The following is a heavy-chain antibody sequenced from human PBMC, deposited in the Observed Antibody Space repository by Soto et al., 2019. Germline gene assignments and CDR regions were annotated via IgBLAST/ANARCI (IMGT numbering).Heavy chain of an antibody. CDR2: ISSNGGST. V-gene: IGHV3-64*01. Sequence: EVQLVESGGGLVQPGGSLRLSCAASGFTFSSYAMHWVRQAPGKGLEYVSVISSNGGSTYYANSVKGRFTISRDNSKNTLYLQMGSLRAEDMAVYYCARTSGYAFDYWGQVTLVTVSS. CDR3: ARTSGYAFDY. D-gene: IGHD5-12*01. J-gene: IGHJ4*02. CDR1: GFTFSSYA.